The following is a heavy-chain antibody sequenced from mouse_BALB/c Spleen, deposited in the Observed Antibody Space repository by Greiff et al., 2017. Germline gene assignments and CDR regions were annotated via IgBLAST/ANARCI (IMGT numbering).Heavy chain of an antibody. CDR1: GFSLTSYG. CDR2: IWAGGST. D-gene: IGHD2-4*01. J-gene: IGHJ3*01. Sequence: VKLMESGPGLVAPSQSLSITCTVSGFSLTSYGVHWVRQPPGKGLEWLGVIWAGGSTNYNSALMSRLSISKDNSKSQVFLKMNSLQTDDTAMYYCAREGGSTMITTGFAYWGQGTLVTVSA. V-gene: IGHV2-9*02. CDR3: AREGGSTMITTGFAY.